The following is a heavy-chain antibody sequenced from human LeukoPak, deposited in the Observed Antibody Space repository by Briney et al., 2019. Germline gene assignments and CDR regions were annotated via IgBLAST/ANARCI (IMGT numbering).Heavy chain of an antibody. D-gene: IGHD4-17*01. J-gene: IGHJ5*02. CDR3: AREVHDYGDYWFDP. CDR1: GYTFTSYD. CDR2: MNPNSGNT. V-gene: IGHV1-8*01. Sequence: GASVKVSCKASGYTFTSYDINWVRQATGQGLEWMGWMNPNSGNTGYAQKFQGRVTMTRNTSISTAYMELSSLRSEDTAVYYCAREVHDYGDYWFDPWGQGTLVTVSS.